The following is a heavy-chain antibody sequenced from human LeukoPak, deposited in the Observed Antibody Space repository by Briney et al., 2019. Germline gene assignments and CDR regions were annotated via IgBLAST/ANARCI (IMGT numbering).Heavy chain of an antibody. D-gene: IGHD3-9*01. CDR2: IYYSGST. CDR3: ASGGQILRYFDWLADAFDI. CDR1: GGSISSSSYY. Sequence: SETLSLTCTVSGGSISSSSYYWGWIRQPPGKGLEWIGSIYYSGSTYYNPSLESRVTISVDTSKNQFSLKLSSVTAADTAVYYCASGGQILRYFDWLADAFDIWGQGTMVTVSS. V-gene: IGHV4-39*07. J-gene: IGHJ3*02.